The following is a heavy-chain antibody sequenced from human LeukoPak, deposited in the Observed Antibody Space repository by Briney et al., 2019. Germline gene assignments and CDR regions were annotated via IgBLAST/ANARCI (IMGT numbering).Heavy chain of an antibody. CDR3: ARSYYYEQYYFDY. Sequence: ASVKVSCKASGYTFTSYGISWVRQAPGQGLEWMGGIIPIFGTANYAQKFQGRVTITADESTSTAYMELSSLRSEDTAVYYCARSYYYEQYYFDYWGQGTLVTVSS. CDR2: IIPIFGTA. CDR1: GYTFTSYG. J-gene: IGHJ4*02. V-gene: IGHV1-69*13. D-gene: IGHD3-22*01.